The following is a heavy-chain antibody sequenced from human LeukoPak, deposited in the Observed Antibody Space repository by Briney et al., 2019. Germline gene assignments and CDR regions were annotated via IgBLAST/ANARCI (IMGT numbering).Heavy chain of an antibody. CDR2: INPSGGST. CDR1: GYTFTSYY. J-gene: IGHJ4*02. CDR3: AAIAAAGVDY. V-gene: IGHV1-46*01. D-gene: IGHD6-13*01. Sequence: ASVKVSCKASGYTFTSYYMHWVRQAPGQGLEWMGIINPSGGSTSYAQKFQGRVAMTRDTSTSTVYMELSSLRSEDTAVYYCAAIAAAGVDYWGQGTLVTVSS.